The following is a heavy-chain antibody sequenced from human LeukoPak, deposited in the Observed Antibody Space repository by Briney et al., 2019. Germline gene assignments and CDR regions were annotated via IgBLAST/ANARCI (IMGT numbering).Heavy chain of an antibody. Sequence: SETLSLTCAVSGGSFSDYYWSWIRQSPGKGLEWIGEINHDGSTTYNPSLKSRVTISLDTSKIQFSLNLTSVTAADTAVYYCARGSVPTYWGQGPLVTVSS. CDR3: ARGSVPTY. V-gene: IGHV4-34*01. J-gene: IGHJ4*02. CDR2: INHDGST. CDR1: GGSFSDYY.